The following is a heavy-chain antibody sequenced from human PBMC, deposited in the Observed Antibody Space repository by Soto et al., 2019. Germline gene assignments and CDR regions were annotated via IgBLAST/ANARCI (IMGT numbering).Heavy chain of an antibody. V-gene: IGHV3-15*07. CDR3: ITRDY. Sequence: EVQMVESGGGLVKPGGSLRLSCAVSGFTVSNAWMTWIRQAPGKGLEWVDHIRSKTDGGTTDYAAPVKGRFTISRDDSSNTLFLQMNSLKTEDTAVYYCITRDYWGQGTLVTVSP. J-gene: IGHJ4*02. CDR2: IRSKTDGGTT. CDR1: GFTVSNAW.